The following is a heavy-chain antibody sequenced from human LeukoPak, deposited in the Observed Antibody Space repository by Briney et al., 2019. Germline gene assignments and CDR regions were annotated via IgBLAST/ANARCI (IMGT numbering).Heavy chain of an antibody. Sequence: PSETLSLTCIVSGGSISSYYWSWVRQPPGKGLEWIGYIYYSGSTNYNPSLKSRVTISVDTSKNQFSLKLTSVTAADTAVYYCARGPYYYMDVWGKGTTVTVSS. J-gene: IGHJ6*03. CDR2: IYYSGST. CDR3: ARGPYYYMDV. CDR1: GGSISSYY. V-gene: IGHV4-59*01.